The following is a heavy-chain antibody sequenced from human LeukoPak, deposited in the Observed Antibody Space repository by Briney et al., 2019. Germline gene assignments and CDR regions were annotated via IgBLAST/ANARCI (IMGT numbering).Heavy chain of an antibody. J-gene: IGHJ6*03. CDR1: GFIFTDYY. Sequence: PGRSLRLSCTTSGFIFTDYYMSWIRQAPGKGREWMGGFDPEDGETIYAQKFQGRVTMTEDTSTDTAYMELSSLRSEDTAVYYCATITAAAGWDYYYYMDVWGKGTTVTVSS. D-gene: IGHD6-13*01. CDR2: FDPEDGET. CDR3: ATITAAAGWDYYYYMDV. V-gene: IGHV1-24*01.